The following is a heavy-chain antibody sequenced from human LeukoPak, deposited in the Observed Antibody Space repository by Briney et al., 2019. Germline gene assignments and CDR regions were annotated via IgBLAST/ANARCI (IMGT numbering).Heavy chain of an antibody. V-gene: IGHV1-2*02. J-gene: IGHJ5*02. D-gene: IGHD2-2*01. CDR2: INPNSRGT. Sequence: GASVKVSCKASGYTFTGYYMHWVRQAPGQGLEWMGWINPNSRGTNYAQKFQGRVTMTRDTSISTAYMELSRLRSDDTSVYYCARNPAAPWRSYNRFDPWGQGTLVAVSS. CDR1: GYTFTGYY. CDR3: ARNPAAPWRSYNRFDP.